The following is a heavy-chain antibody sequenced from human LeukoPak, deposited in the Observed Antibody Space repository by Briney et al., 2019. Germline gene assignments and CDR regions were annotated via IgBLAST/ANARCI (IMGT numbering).Heavy chain of an antibody. J-gene: IGHJ4*02. CDR3: ARGARGEATAPSAARHYFDY. Sequence: PQTLSLTCTVSGGSINSGDYFWSWIRQHPGKGLEWIGYIYYSESTHYNPSLKTRITISVDTSKNEFSLKLSSVTAADTAVYYCARGARGEATAPSAARHYFDYWGQGTLVTVSS. V-gene: IGHV4-31*03. D-gene: IGHD6-6*01. CDR1: GGSINSGDYF. CDR2: IYYSEST.